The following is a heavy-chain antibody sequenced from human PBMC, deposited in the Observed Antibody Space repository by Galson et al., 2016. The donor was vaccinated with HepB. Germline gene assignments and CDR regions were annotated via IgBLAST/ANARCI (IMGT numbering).Heavy chain of an antibody. V-gene: IGHV1-69*13. CDR3: ATSMVSASGYYHYYMDV. J-gene: IGHJ6*03. CDR2: IVPIFGTP. D-gene: IGHD2-15*01. CDR1: GGTFSTYA. Sequence: SVKVSCKASGGTFSTYAISWVRQAPGQGLEWMGGIVPIFGTPNYAQKFQERITITADESTSTAYMELSSLRFEDTAVYYCATSMVSASGYYHYYMDVWGKGTTFTVS.